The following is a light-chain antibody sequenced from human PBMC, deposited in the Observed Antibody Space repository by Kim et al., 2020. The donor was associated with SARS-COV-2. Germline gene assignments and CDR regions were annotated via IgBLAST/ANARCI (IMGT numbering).Light chain of an antibody. V-gene: IGLV3-21*04. CDR3: QVWDTTTDHYV. CDR1: NIGSKS. J-gene: IGLJ1*01. Sequence: AAGETARITCGGNNIGSKSVHWYQQKAGQAPVLVIYYDYDRPSGIPERFSGSTSGNTATLTISGVEAGDEADYFCQVWDTTTDHYVFATGTKVTVL. CDR2: YDY.